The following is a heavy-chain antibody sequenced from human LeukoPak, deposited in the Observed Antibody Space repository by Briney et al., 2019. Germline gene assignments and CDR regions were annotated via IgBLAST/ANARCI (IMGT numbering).Heavy chain of an antibody. CDR3: ARHGIVVVPAAENWFDP. J-gene: IGHJ5*02. CDR1: GGSISSSSYY. Sequence: SETLSLTCTVSGGSISSSSYYLGWIRQPPGKGLEWIGSIYYSGSTYYNPSLKSRVTISVDTSKNQFSLKLSSVTAADTAVYYCARHGIVVVPAAENWFDPWGQGTLVTVSS. V-gene: IGHV4-39*01. D-gene: IGHD2-2*01. CDR2: IYYSGST.